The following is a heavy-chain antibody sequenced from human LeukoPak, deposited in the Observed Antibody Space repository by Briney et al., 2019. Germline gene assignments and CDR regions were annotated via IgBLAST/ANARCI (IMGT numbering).Heavy chain of an antibody. Sequence: GGSLRLSCAASGFTFSSYAMHWVRQAPGKGLEWVAVISDDGSKKYYADSVRGRFTISRDNAKNSLYLQMNSLRAEDTAVYYCARDSLINWGPGYYYYGMDVWGQGTTVTVSS. CDR3: ARDSLINWGPGYYYYGMDV. J-gene: IGHJ6*02. CDR2: ISDDGSKK. V-gene: IGHV3-30*07. CDR1: GFTFSSYA. D-gene: IGHD7-27*01.